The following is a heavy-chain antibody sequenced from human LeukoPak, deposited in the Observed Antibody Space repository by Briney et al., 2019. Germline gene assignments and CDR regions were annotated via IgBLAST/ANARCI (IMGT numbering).Heavy chain of an antibody. J-gene: IGHJ5*02. D-gene: IGHD2-15*01. CDR2: IIPIFGTA. CDR1: GGTFSSYA. CDR3: ARYRAYCSGGSCYYNWFDP. Sequence: SVKVSCKASGGTFSSYAISWVRQAPGQGLEWMRGIIPIFGTANYAQRFQGRVTITTDESTSTAYMELSSLRSEDTAVYYCARYRAYCSGGSCYYNWFDPWGQGTLVTVSS. V-gene: IGHV1-69*05.